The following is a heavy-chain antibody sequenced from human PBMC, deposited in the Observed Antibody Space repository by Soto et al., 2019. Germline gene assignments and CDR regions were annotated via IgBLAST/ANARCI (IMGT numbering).Heavy chain of an antibody. CDR1: ELSSSNHA. J-gene: IGHJ4*02. Sequence: EVHLLESGGGLVQPGGSLRLSCAASELSSSNHAMTWVRQAPGKGLEWASGISGTDGGAYYADSVKGRFTIYRDNSRSTLYLQMNSLRVEDTAVYYCASGGLHGYTNGGLSYFHSWGQGTLVTVSS. CDR3: ASGGLHGYTNGGLSYFHS. V-gene: IGHV3-23*01. D-gene: IGHD5-18*01. CDR2: ISGTDGGA.